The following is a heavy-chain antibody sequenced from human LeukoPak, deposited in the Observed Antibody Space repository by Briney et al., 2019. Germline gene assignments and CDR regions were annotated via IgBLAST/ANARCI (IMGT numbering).Heavy chain of an antibody. CDR3: ARALTLDY. CDR2: IYYSGNT. Sequence: PSETLSLTCTVSGDSIRSRSYYWAWIRQPPGKGLEWIGTIYYSGNTYLNPSLKSRVTMSIDTSKNQFSLKLSSVTAADTAVYYCARALTLDYWGQGTLVTVSS. J-gene: IGHJ4*02. D-gene: IGHD1-14*01. CDR1: GDSIRSRSYY. V-gene: IGHV4-39*07.